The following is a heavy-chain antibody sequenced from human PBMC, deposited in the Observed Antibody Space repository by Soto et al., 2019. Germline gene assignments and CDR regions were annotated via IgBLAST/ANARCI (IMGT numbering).Heavy chain of an antibody. CDR2: IYHRGTT. V-gene: IGHV4-59*01. CDR1: GGSISSYY. J-gene: IGHJ4*02. D-gene: IGHD3-10*01. CDR3: ARAIRRGGGFDY. Sequence: QVQLQESGPGLVKPSETLSLTCTVSGGSISSYYWSWIRQPPGKGLEWIGYIYHRGTTNYRPSLKSRVTLSADMSKNQFSLKLSSVTAADTAVYYCARAIRRGGGFDYWGQGTLVTVSS.